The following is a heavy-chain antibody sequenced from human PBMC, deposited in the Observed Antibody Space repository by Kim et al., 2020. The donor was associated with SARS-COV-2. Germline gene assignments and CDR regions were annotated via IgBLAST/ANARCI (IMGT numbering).Heavy chain of an antibody. Sequence: GGSLRLSCAASGFTFSSYDMHWVRQATGKGLEWVSAIGTAGDTYYPGSVKGRFTISRENAKNSLYLQMNSLRAGDTAVYYCARGRYCSSTSCYAQHAFDIWGQGTMVTVSS. V-gene: IGHV3-13*01. D-gene: IGHD2-2*01. J-gene: IGHJ3*02. CDR1: GFTFSSYD. CDR3: ARGRYCSSTSCYAQHAFDI. CDR2: IGTAGDT.